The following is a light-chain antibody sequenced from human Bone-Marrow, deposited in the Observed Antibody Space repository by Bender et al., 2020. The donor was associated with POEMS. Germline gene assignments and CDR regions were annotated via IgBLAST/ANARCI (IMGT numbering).Light chain of an antibody. CDR3: QSWGSNTAV. J-gene: IGLJ2*01. V-gene: IGLV3-1*01. CDR2: QDT. Sequence: SYELTQPPSVSVYPGQTATITCSGEKLGEEYACWYQQKPGQSPVVVIYQDTKRPSGIPERFSGSTSGNTASLTISGTQPMDEADYYCQSWGSNTAVFGGGTKLTVL. CDR1: KLGEEY.